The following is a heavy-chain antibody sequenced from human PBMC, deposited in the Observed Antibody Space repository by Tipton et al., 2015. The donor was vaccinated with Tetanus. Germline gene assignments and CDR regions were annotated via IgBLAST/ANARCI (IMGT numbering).Heavy chain of an antibody. CDR2: VHYSGRT. CDR1: GDSVRSGDHD. J-gene: IGHJ3*01. D-gene: IGHD2-8*01. CDR3: ARRSYCTSTRCFDAFDL. V-gene: IGHV4-61*08. Sequence: TLSLTCTVSGDSVRSGDHDWNWVRQPPGKGLEWIGYVHYSGRTNKSPSLKSRVTLSIDKSKNQISLNLTSVTAADTAVYFCARRSYCTSTRCFDAFDLWGPGTRVTVSS.